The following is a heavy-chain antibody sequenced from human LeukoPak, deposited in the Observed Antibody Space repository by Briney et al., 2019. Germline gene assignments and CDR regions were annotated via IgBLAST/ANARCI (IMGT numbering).Heavy chain of an antibody. Sequence: PSETLSLTCAVYGGSFSGYYWSWIRQPPGKGLEWIGEINHSGSTNYNPSLKSRVTISVDTSKNQFSLKLSSVTAADTAVYYCARGGRPPRCGMDVWGQGTTVTVSS. J-gene: IGHJ6*02. CDR2: INHSGST. V-gene: IGHV4-34*01. CDR3: ARGGRPPRCGMDV. CDR1: GGSFSGYY. D-gene: IGHD6-25*01.